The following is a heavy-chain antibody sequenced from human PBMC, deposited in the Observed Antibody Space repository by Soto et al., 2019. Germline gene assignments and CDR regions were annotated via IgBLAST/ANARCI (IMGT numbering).Heavy chain of an antibody. CDR2: IDWDDDK. V-gene: IGHV2-70*11. CDR1: GFSLSTSGMC. CDR3: ARIGSPGDSGYDLAY. J-gene: IGHJ4*02. Sequence: SGPTLVNPTQTLTLTCTFSGFSLSTSGMCVSWIRQPPGKALEWLARIDWDDDKYYSTSLKTRLTISKDTAKNQVVLTMTTMDPVNTAPYYCARIGSPGDSGYDLAYWGQGTLVTVSS. D-gene: IGHD5-12*01.